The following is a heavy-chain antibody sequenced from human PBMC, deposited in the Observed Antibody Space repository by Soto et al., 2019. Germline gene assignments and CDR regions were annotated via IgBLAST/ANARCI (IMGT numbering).Heavy chain of an antibody. D-gene: IGHD4-17*01. V-gene: IGHV3-30-3*01. CDR2: ISYDGSNK. Sequence: QVQLVESGGGVVQPGRSLRLSCAASGFTFSSYAMHWVRQAPGKGLEWVAVISYDGSNKYYADSVKGRFTISRDNSKNTLHLQMNSLRAEDTAVYYCARDGYGDYGYFHHWGQGTLVTVSS. CDR1: GFTFSSYA. J-gene: IGHJ1*01. CDR3: ARDGYGDYGYFHH.